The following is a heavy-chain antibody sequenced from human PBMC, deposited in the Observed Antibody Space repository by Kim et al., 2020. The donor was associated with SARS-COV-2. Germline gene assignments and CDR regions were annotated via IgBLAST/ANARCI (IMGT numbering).Heavy chain of an antibody. V-gene: IGHV1-2*02. Sequence: NYAQKFQGRVTMTRDTSISTAYMELSRLRSDDTAVYYCARGTFSSSWYHYWGQGTLVTVSS. J-gene: IGHJ4*02. CDR3: ARGTFSSSWYHY. D-gene: IGHD6-13*01.